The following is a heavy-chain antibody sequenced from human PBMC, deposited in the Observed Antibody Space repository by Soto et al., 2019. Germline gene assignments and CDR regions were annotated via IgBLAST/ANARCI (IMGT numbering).Heavy chain of an antibody. CDR1: GFTVSSNY. Sequence: SLRLSCAASGFTVSSNYMSWVRQAPGKGLEWVSVISGSGGSTYYADSVKGRFTISRDNSKNTLYLQMNSLRAEDTAVYYCAKGSGLRFLEWLHDAFDIWGQGTMVTVSS. CDR2: ISGSGGST. V-gene: IGHV3-23*01. J-gene: IGHJ3*02. D-gene: IGHD3-3*01. CDR3: AKGSGLRFLEWLHDAFDI.